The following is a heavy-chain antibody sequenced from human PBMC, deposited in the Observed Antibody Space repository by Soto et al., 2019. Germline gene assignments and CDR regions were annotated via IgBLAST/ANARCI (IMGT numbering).Heavy chain of an antibody. D-gene: IGHD3-22*01. Sequence: QVQLVESGGGVVQRGRSLRLSCAASGLTFSSYGMHWVRQAPGRWLEWVAVISYDGSNKYYADTVKGRFTISRDNSKNSLYLKMNSLRAEDTAVYYCAKGPPYYDDISGYYPFDYCGQGTLVTFSS. CDR3: AKGPPYYDDISGYYPFDY. CDR1: GLTFSSYG. J-gene: IGHJ4*02. V-gene: IGHV3-30*18. CDR2: ISYDGSNK.